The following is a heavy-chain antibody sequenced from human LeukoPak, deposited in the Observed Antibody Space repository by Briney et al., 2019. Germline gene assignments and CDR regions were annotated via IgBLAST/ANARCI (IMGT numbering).Heavy chain of an antibody. CDR3: ARGNIVVVPAAMGGYYYYYMDV. D-gene: IGHD2-2*01. CDR2: ISAYNGNT. CDR1: GYTFTGYY. Sequence: ASVKVSCKASGYTFTGYYMHWVRQAPGQGLEWMGWISAYNGNTNYAQKLQGRVTMTTDTSTSTAYMELRSLRSDDTAVYYCARGNIVVVPAAMGGYYYYYMDVWGKGTTVTISS. J-gene: IGHJ6*03. V-gene: IGHV1-18*04.